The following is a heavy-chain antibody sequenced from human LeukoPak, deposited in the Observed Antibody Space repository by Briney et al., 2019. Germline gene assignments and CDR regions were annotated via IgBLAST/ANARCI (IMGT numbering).Heavy chain of an antibody. CDR2: INHSGST. Sequence: SETLSLTCAVYGGSFSGYYWIWIRQPPGKGLEWIGEINHSGSTNYNPSLKSRVTISVDTSKNQFSLKLSSVTAADTAVYYCARLVSIAAPDVDYWGQGTLVTVSS. V-gene: IGHV4-34*01. CDR3: ARLVSIAAPDVDY. D-gene: IGHD6-6*01. J-gene: IGHJ4*02. CDR1: GGSFSGYY.